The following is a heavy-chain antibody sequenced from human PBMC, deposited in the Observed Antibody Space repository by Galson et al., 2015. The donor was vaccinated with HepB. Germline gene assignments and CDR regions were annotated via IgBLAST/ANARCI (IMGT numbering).Heavy chain of an antibody. J-gene: IGHJ6*03. V-gene: IGHV3-43*01. CDR1: GFTFDDYT. Sequence: SLRLSCAASGFTFDDYTMHWVRQAPGKGLEWVSLISWDGGSTYYADSVKGRFTISRDNSKNSLYLQMNSLRTEDTALYYCAKDMGATYYYMDVWGKGTTVTVSS. D-gene: IGHD1-26*01. CDR2: ISWDGGST. CDR3: AKDMGATYYYMDV.